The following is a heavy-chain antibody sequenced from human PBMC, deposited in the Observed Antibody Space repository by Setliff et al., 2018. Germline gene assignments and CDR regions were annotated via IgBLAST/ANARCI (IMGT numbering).Heavy chain of an antibody. Sequence: PSETLSLTCTVSGGSISSGDYYWSWIRQPPGKGLEWIGYIYSSGSTYYNPSLKSRVTMSIDTSKNQFSLKLSSMTAADTAVYYCARKGISALSGAFDMWGQGTMVTVSS. CDR2: IYSSGST. V-gene: IGHV4-30-4*08. J-gene: IGHJ3*02. CDR3: ARKGISALSGAFDM. CDR1: GGSISSGDYY. D-gene: IGHD1-26*01.